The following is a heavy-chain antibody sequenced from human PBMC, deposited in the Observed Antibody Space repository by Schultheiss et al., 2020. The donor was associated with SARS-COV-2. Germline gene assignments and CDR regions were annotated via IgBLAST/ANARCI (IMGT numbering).Heavy chain of an antibody. CDR1: GYSFTSYW. J-gene: IGHJ5*02. V-gene: IGHV5-10-1*01. Sequence: GESMKISCKGSGYSFTSYWISWVRQTPGRGLEWMGRIDPSDSYTNYSPSFQGHVTISADKSISTAYLQWSSLKASDTAMYYCARHLGSGWENWFDPWGQGTLVTVSS. CDR3: ARHLGSGWENWFDP. CDR2: IDPSDSYT. D-gene: IGHD6-19*01.